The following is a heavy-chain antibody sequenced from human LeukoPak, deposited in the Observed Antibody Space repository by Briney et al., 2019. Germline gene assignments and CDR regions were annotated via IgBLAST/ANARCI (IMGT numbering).Heavy chain of an antibody. V-gene: IGHV5-51*01. CDR2: IYPGDSDN. CDR1: GYSFTSYW. D-gene: IGHD5-24*01. Sequence: GESLKISCKGSGYSFTSYWIGWVRQMPGKGLEGVGNIYPGDSDNRYSPSFQGQVTISADKSISTAYLQWRSLKASDTAMYYCAAENNGYTIKGVSYWGQGTLVTVSS. CDR3: AAENNGYTIKGVSY. J-gene: IGHJ4*02.